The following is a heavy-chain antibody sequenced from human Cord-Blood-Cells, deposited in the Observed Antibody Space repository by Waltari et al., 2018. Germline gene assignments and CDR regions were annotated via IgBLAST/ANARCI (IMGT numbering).Heavy chain of an antibody. CDR2: CIPLVGTA. D-gene: IGHD3-10*01. V-gene: IGHV1-69*01. CDR1: GGTFSSYA. CDR3: ARWDYSGSGSYYYYYYMDV. Sequence: QVQPVQSGAEVKKPGSSVKVSCKASGGTFSSYAISWVRQVPGQGLEWMGGCIPLVGTANYAQKYKGRVKIHAAESTSTAYMKVGSLRSEDTAVYYCARWDYSGSGSYYYYYYMDVWGKGTTLTVSS. J-gene: IGHJ6*03.